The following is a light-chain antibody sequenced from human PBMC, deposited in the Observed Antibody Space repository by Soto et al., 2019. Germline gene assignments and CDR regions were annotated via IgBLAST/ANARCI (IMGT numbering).Light chain of an antibody. CDR3: LQYSSHSWT. V-gene: IGKV1-5*01. CDR1: QSIVSW. Sequence: QMTQSPSSLSASVGDRFTITCRASQSIVSWLAWYQQKPGKAPELLIFDASNLKSGVSSRFSGSGSGTEFTLTISRLQPDDVATYYCLQYSSHSWTFGQGTKVDFK. CDR2: DAS. J-gene: IGKJ1*01.